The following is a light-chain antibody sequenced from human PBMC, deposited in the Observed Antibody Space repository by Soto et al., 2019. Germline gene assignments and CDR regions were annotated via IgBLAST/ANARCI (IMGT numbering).Light chain of an antibody. CDR1: SGSVSTSYY. CDR2: NTD. Sequence: VVTQEPSFSVSPGGTVTLTCGLSSGSVSTSYYPSWHQQTPGQAPRTLIYNTDTRSSGVPDRFSGSILGNKAALTITGAQADDESEYYCMLYMGSVFWVFGGGTKLTVL. V-gene: IGLV8-61*01. CDR3: MLYMGSVFWV. J-gene: IGLJ3*02.